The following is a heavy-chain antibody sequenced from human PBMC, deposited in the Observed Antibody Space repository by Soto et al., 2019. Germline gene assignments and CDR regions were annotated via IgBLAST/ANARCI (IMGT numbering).Heavy chain of an antibody. V-gene: IGHV3-33*01. CDR1: GFTFSRHG. Sequence: QVQLVESGGGVVQPGRSLRLSCAASGFTFSRHGMHWVRQAPGKGLEWVAVIWYDGSNKYYADSAKGRFTISRDNSKNTLYVQMSSLRAEDTAVYYCGRARIEAAEYYYYGMDVWGQGTTVTVSS. D-gene: IGHD6-13*01. J-gene: IGHJ6*02. CDR2: IWYDGSNK. CDR3: GRARIEAAEYYYYGMDV.